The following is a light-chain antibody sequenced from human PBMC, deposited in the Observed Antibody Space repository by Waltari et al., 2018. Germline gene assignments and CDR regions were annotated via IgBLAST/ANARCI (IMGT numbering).Light chain of an antibody. CDR2: GND. Sequence: QSVLTQAPSVFGAPGHRVTISCFGGSSNIGAGHYVHWYQQLPGTAPKLLIYGNDNRPSGVPDRFSASKSGTSASLAITGLQADDEAIYFCQSYDDSLRASVFGGGARLTVL. CDR3: QSYDDSLRASV. CDR1: SSNIGAGHY. J-gene: IGLJ2*01. V-gene: IGLV1-40*01.